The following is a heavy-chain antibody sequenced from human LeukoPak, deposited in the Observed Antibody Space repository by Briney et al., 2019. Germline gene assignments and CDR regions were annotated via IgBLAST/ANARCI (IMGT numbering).Heavy chain of an antibody. Sequence: PGGSLRLSCAASTFTLSSYTMNWVRQAPGKGREWVSPISSSSTYINYADSVKGRFTISRDNAKNSMALQMNSLRAEDTAVYYCARVRFAGPQAFDIWGQGTMVTVAS. CDR3: ARVRFAGPQAFDI. CDR1: TFTLSSYT. D-gene: IGHD4/OR15-4a*01. J-gene: IGHJ3*02. CDR2: ISSSSTYI. V-gene: IGHV3-21*01.